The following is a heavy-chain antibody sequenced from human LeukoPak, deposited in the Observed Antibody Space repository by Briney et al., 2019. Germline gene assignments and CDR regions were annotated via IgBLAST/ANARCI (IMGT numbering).Heavy chain of an antibody. CDR3: AKDLAGSGSYSFDY. CDR2: ISASGDYT. V-gene: IGHV3-23*01. J-gene: IGHJ4*02. Sequence: GGSLRLSCAASGFTFSNYAMSWVRRAPGKGLEWVSIISASGDYTYYAASVKGRLTISRDNSKNALFLQMNSLRAEDTAVYYCAKDLAGSGSYSFDYWGQGTLVTVSS. CDR1: GFTFSNYA. D-gene: IGHD1-26*01.